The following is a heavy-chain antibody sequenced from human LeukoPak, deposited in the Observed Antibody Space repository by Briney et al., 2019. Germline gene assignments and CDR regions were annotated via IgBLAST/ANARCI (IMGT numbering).Heavy chain of an antibody. Sequence: ASVKVSCKASGYTFTSYGISWVRQAPGQGLEWMGWISAYNGNTNYAQKLQGRVTMTTDTSTSTAYMELRSLRSDDTAVYYCARGLLGSSWYGVYYYYYYMDVWGKGTTVTVSS. CDR3: ARGLLGSSWYGVYYYYYYMDV. J-gene: IGHJ6*03. CDR2: ISAYNGNT. D-gene: IGHD6-13*01. V-gene: IGHV1-18*01. CDR1: GYTFTSYG.